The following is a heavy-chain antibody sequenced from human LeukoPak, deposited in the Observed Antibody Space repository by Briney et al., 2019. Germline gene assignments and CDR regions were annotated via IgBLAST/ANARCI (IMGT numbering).Heavy chain of an antibody. CDR1: GGSISSYY. D-gene: IGHD3-3*01. CDR2: IHYSVNT. CDR3: ARLFSLEWLHPYYFDY. Sequence: SETLSLTCTVSGGSISSYYWGWIRQPPGKGLEWIGSIHYSVNTYYNPSLKSRVTISVDTSKNQFSLKLSSVTAADTAVYYCARLFSLEWLHPYYFDYWGQGTLVTVSS. V-gene: IGHV4-39*01. J-gene: IGHJ4*02.